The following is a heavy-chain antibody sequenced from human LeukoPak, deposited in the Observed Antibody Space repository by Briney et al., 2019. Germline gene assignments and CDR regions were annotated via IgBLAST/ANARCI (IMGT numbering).Heavy chain of an antibody. CDR2: TYYRSKWYN. J-gene: IGHJ3*02. CDR3: ARGGAGGRAFDI. CDR1: GDTVSSNSAA. D-gene: IGHD2-15*01. V-gene: IGHV6-1*01. Sequence: SQTLSLTCAISGDTVSSNSAAWNWIRQSPSRGLEWLGRTYYRSKWYNDYAVSVKSRLTINPDTSKNQFSLQLKSVTPEDTAVYYNARGGAGGRAFDIWGQGTMVTVSS.